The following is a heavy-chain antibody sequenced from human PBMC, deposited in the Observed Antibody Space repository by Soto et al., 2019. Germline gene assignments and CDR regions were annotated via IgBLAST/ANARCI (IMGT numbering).Heavy chain of an antibody. CDR2: INAGNGNT. J-gene: IGHJ6*02. D-gene: IGHD3-9*01. Sequence: QVQLVQSGAEVKKPGASVKVSCKASGYTFTSYAMHWVRQAPGQRLEWMGWINAGNGNTKYSQKFQGRVTITRDTSASTAYMELSSLTSEDTAVYYCARDPPPNDKDYYYGMDVWGQGTTVTVSS. CDR1: GYTFTSYA. V-gene: IGHV1-3*01. CDR3: ARDPPPNDKDYYYGMDV.